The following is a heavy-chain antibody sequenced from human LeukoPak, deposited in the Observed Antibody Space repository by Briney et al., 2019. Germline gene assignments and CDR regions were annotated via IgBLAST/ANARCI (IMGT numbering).Heavy chain of an antibody. CDR3: AKRSDYGANGNYFDY. J-gene: IGHJ4*02. Sequence: PGGSLRLSCAASGFTFSTYGMSWVRQAPGKGLEWVSATSTSGGSTYYADSVKGRFTISRDNSKNTLYLQMNSLRAEDTAVYYCAKRSDYGANGNYFDYWGQGTLVPVSS. CDR1: GFTFSTYG. D-gene: IGHD4-23*01. V-gene: IGHV3-23*01. CDR2: TSTSGGST.